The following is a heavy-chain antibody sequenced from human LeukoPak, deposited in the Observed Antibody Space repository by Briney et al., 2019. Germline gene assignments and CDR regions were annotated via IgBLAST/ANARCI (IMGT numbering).Heavy chain of an antibody. Sequence: SETLSLTCTVSGGSISSYYWSWIRQPPGKGLEWIGYIYYSGSTNYNPSLKSRVTISVDTSKNQFSLKLSSVTAADTAVYYFARQTSVAFDYWGQGTLVTVSS. CDR1: GGSISSYY. CDR2: IYYSGST. J-gene: IGHJ4*02. V-gene: IGHV4-59*08. CDR3: ARQTSVAFDY. D-gene: IGHD6-19*01.